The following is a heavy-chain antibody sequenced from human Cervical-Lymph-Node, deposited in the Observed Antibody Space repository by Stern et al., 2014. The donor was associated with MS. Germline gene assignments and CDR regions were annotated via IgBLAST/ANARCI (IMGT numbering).Heavy chain of an antibody. CDR3: ASSIVATGY. V-gene: IGHV1-69*06. CDR1: GGTFSSPP. J-gene: IGHJ4*02. CDR2: IIPMYATA. Sequence: QMQLVQSGAEVKEPGSSVKVSCKASGGTFSSPPITWVRQAPGQGLEWMGGIIPMYATATHAQKFQGRLTITADKSTSITYMELSSLIFEDTAVYYCASSIVATGYWGQGTLVTVSS. D-gene: IGHD2-21*01.